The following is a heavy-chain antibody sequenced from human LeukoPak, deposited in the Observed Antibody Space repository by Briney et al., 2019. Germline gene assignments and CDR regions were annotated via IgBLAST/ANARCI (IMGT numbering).Heavy chain of an antibody. D-gene: IGHD2-2*01. CDR3: AKEYAGSHYYYYYMDV. CDR2: ISYDGSDK. CDR1: GFTFNTYA. J-gene: IGHJ6*03. Sequence: PGGSLRLSCAASGFTFNTYAIDWVRQAPGKGLEWVAVISYDGSDKYYADSVKGRLTISRDNSKKTLYLQMNSLRAEDTAVYYCAKEYAGSHYYYYYMDVWGKGTTVTVSS. V-gene: IGHV3-30*04.